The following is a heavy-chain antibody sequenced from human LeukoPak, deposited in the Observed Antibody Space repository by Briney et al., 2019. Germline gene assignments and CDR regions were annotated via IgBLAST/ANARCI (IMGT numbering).Heavy chain of an antibody. V-gene: IGHV3-9*01. Sequence: GGSLRLSCAASGFNFDDYAMQWVRQAPGKGPEWVSGISGNRASLGYADSVKGRFTISRDNAKNSLYLQMNSLRVEDTALYYCAKDETTWVTTPNYWGRGTLVTVSS. CDR2: ISGNRASL. J-gene: IGHJ4*02. CDR3: AKDETTWVTTPNY. CDR1: GFNFDDYA. D-gene: IGHD4-17*01.